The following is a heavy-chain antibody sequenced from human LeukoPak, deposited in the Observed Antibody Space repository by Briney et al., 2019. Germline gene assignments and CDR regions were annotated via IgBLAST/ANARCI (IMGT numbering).Heavy chain of an antibody. J-gene: IGHJ6*04. D-gene: IGHD3-10*01. Sequence: GGSLRLSCAASGFAVSSNYMSWVRPAPGKGLEWVSVIYSGGSTYYADSVKGRFTISRDNSKNTLYLQMNSLRAEDTAVYYCAREPHRWFGEQYGMDVWGKGTTVTVSS. CDR1: GFAVSSNY. CDR2: IYSGGST. CDR3: AREPHRWFGEQYGMDV. V-gene: IGHV3-53*01.